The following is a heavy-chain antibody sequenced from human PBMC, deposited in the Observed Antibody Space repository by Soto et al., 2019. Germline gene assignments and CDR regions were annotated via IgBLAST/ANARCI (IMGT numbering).Heavy chain of an antibody. CDR1: GYTFTSYG. CDR2: ISDCNGNT. D-gene: IGHD6-19*01. J-gene: IGHJ6*02. CDR3: ARWAELYSSGWYPHYYYGMDD. V-gene: IGHV1-18*01. Sequence: ASVQVSFKASGYTFTSYGISWVRPAPGQGVEGMGGISDCNGNTTYAKKSQSTDTMTTDTSTSTVYIELSSLRSAHTAVYYCARWAELYSSGWYPHYYYGMDDWGQGTTVTVSS.